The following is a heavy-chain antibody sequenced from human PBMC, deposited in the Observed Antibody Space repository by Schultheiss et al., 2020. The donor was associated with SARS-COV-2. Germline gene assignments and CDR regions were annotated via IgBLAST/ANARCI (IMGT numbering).Heavy chain of an antibody. CDR1: GYTFTGYY. Sequence: ASVKVSCKASGYTFTGYYMHWVRQAPGQGLEWMGWINPNSGGTNYAQKFQGRVTMTRDTSISTAYMELSRLRSDDTAVYYCARGRKYYYYYGMDVWGQGTTVTVSS. V-gene: IGHV1-2*02. J-gene: IGHJ6*02. CDR3: ARGRKYYYYYGMDV. CDR2: INPNSGGT.